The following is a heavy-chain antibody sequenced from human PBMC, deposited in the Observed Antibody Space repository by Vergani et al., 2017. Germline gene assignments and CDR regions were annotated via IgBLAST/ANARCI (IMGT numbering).Heavy chain of an antibody. V-gene: IGHV3-9*03. J-gene: IGHJ4*02. Sequence: EVQLVESGGGLVQPGRSLRLSCAASGFTFDDYAMHWVRQAPGKGPEWVSGISWNSGSIGYADTVKGRFTISRDNDKNSLYLQMNSLRAEDMALYYCAKGLMWGSYISPFDYWGQGTLVTVSS. D-gene: IGHD3-16*01. CDR1: GFTFDDYA. CDR3: AKGLMWGSYISPFDY. CDR2: ISWNSGSI.